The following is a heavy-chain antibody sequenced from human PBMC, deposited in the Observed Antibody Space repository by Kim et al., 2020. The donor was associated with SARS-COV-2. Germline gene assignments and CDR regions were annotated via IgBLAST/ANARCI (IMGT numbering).Heavy chain of an antibody. J-gene: IGHJ4*02. Sequence: GGSLRLSCAASGFTVSTNYLTWVRQAPGRGLEWVSSIYKNGTTYNSDSVKGWFSISRDNSKNTVFLQMNSLRADDTAVYYCARQGYWSGLDYWGQGALVTVSS. CDR2: IYKNGTT. CDR1: GFTVSTNY. V-gene: IGHV3-53*01. CDR3: ARQGYWSGLDY. D-gene: IGHD3-10*01.